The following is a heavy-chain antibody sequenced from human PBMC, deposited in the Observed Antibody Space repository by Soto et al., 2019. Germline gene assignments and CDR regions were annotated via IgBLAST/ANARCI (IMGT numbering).Heavy chain of an antibody. V-gene: IGHV3-11*01. CDR2: ISISGGTI. CDR1: GFTFSDYY. J-gene: IGHJ4*02. CDR3: ARERARVFDS. Sequence: GGSLRLSCAASGFTFSDYYMSWIRQAPGKGLEWLSYISISGGTIYYADSVKGRFSISRDNAKNSLYLQLSSLRAEDTAVYFCARERARVFDSWGQGTLVTVS.